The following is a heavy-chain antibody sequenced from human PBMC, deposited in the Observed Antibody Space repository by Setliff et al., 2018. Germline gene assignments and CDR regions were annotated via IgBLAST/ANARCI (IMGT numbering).Heavy chain of an antibody. CDR3: VRDFGMVAGPMDS. CDR1: GYTFTSYY. D-gene: IGHD6-19*01. J-gene: IGHJ5*01. Sequence: SCKASGYTFTSYYMHWVRQAPGKGLEWVAFIRYDGGNKYYAHSVKGRFTISRDNANNMLYLQMNSLRDDDTAVYHCVRDFGMVAGPMDSWGQGTLVTVSS. V-gene: IGHV3-30*02. CDR2: IRYDGGNK.